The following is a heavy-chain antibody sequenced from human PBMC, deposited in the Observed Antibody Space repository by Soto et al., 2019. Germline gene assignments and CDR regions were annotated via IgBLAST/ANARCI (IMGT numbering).Heavy chain of an antibody. CDR3: ARYSSSWLWDNWFDP. Sequence: GASVKVSCKASGYTFTSYYMHWVRQAPGQGLEWMGIINPSGGSTSYAQKFQGRVTMTRDTSTSTVYMELSSLRSEDTAVYYCARYSSSWLWDNWFDPWGQGTLVTVSS. D-gene: IGHD6-13*01. CDR1: GYTFTSYY. V-gene: IGHV1-46*03. CDR2: INPSGGST. J-gene: IGHJ5*02.